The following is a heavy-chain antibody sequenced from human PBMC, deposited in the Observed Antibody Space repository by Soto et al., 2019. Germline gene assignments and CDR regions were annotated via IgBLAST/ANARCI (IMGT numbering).Heavy chain of an antibody. V-gene: IGHV3-23*01. Sequence: GGSLRLSCAASGFTFSSYAMSWVRQAPGKGLEWVSAISGSGGSTYYADSVKGRFTISRDNSKNTLYLQMNSLRAEDTAVYYCAKGRDYYDSSGYCSNFDYWGQGTLVTVSS. CDR1: GFTFSSYA. CDR2: ISGSGGST. J-gene: IGHJ4*02. CDR3: AKGRDYYDSSGYCSNFDY. D-gene: IGHD3-22*01.